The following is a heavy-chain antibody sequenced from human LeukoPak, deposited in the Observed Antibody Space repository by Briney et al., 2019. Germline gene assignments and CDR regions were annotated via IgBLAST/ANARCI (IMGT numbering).Heavy chain of an antibody. V-gene: IGHV3-53*01. CDR3: ARLDGSYRAFDY. J-gene: IGHJ4*02. Sequence: GGSLRLSCAASGFTVSSNYMSWVRQAPGKGLEWVSVIYSGGSTYYADSVRGRFTISRDNSKNTLYLQMNSLRAEDTAVYYCARLDGSYRAFDYWGQGTLVTVSS. CDR1: GFTVSSNY. CDR2: IYSGGST. D-gene: IGHD1-26*01.